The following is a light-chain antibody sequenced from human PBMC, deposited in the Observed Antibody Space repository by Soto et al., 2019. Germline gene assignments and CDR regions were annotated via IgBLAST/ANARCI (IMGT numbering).Light chain of an antibody. Sequence: SALTQPASVSGSPGQSTTISCTGTSSDVGGYNYVSWYQQHPGKAPKLMIYEVSNRPSGVSNRFSGSKSGNTASLTISGLQAEDEADYYCSSYTSGSTYVFGTGTKVTVL. CDR3: SSYTSGSTYV. V-gene: IGLV2-14*01. J-gene: IGLJ1*01. CDR2: EVS. CDR1: SSDVGGYNY.